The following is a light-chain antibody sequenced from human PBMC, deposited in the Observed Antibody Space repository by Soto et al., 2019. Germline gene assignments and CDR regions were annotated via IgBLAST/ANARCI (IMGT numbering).Light chain of an antibody. V-gene: IGLV1-40*01. CDR3: QSYDSSLSAWV. J-gene: IGLJ2*01. CDR2: GNI. CDR1: NSNIGAGYD. Sequence: QSVLTQPPSVSGAPGQRVTISCTGNNSNIGAGYDVHWYQQLPGTAPKLFIYGNINRPSGVPDRFSGSKSGASDSLAITGLQVEDEADYYCQSYDSSLSAWVFGGGTKLTVL.